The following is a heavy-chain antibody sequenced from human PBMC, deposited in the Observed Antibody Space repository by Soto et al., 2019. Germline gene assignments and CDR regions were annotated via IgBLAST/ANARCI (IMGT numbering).Heavy chain of an antibody. J-gene: IGHJ5*02. CDR2: SSSSSSYI. CDR3: ARVVATANNWFDP. Sequence: YRVSRILKNSGKGLEWVSSSSSSSSYIYYADSVKGRFTISRDNAGNSLSLQMNSLRAEDTAVYYCARVVATANNWFDPSGQGTLVTVSS. D-gene: IGHD2-15*01. CDR1: YR. V-gene: IGHV3-21*01.